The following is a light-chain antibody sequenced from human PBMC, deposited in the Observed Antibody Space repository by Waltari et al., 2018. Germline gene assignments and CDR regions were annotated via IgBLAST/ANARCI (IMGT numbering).Light chain of an antibody. V-gene: IGKV3-15*01. J-gene: IGKJ2*01. Sequence: EIVMTQSPVTLSVSPGERAALSCRSSQSVRTNLAWYQQRPGQTPRLLIYGASTRAAEIPARFSGSGSGTEFTLTISSLQSADFAVYYCQQYNDWPYTFGQGTKLEI. CDR3: QQYNDWPYT. CDR1: QSVRTN. CDR2: GAS.